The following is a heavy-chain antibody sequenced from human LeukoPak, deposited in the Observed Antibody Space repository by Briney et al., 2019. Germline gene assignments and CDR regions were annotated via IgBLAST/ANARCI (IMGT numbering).Heavy chain of an antibody. CDR3: ARDQAATNTQVRFCLD. D-gene: IGHD3-9*01. CDR2: INAYNGNT. V-gene: IGHV1-18*01. CDR1: GYTFTSYG. J-gene: IGHJ4*02. Sequence: ASVKVSCKASGYTFTSYGISWGRQAPGQGLEWMGWINAYNGNTNFAQKLQGRVTMTTDTSTSTAYMDLRSLRSDDTAVYYCARDQAATNTQVRFCLDWGQGTLVTVSS.